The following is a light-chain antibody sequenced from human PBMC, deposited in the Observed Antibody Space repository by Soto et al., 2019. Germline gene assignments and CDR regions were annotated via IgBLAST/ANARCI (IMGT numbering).Light chain of an antibody. Sequence: DIVMTQSPLSLPVTPGEPASISCRSSQSLLHSNGYNYLDWYLQKPGQSPQLLIYLGSNRASGVPDRFSGSGSGTAFTLKISRVEAEDVGVYYCMQALQTPTFGQGTRLEIK. CDR2: LGS. V-gene: IGKV2-28*01. CDR1: QSLLHSNGYNY. CDR3: MQALQTPT. J-gene: IGKJ5*01.